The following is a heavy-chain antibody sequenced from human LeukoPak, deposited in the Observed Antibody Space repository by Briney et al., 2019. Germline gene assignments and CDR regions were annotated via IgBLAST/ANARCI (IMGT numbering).Heavy chain of an antibody. V-gene: IGHV3-23*01. CDR2: VSNRGDRT. CDR3: AKERWQGLRFFDY. CDR1: GFTFSSYA. J-gene: IGHJ4*02. Sequence: GGSLRLSCAASGFTFSSYAMSWVRQAPGRGLEWVSGVSNRGDRTSYTDSVKGRFTISRDNSKKTLYLQMNSLRAEDTAVYYCAKERWQGLRFFDYWGLGTLVIVSS.